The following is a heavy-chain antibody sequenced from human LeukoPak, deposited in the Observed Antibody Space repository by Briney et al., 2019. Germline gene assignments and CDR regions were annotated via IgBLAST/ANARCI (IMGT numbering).Heavy chain of an antibody. Sequence: PGRSLTLSCAASGFTFSSYGMHWVRQAAGKGLAWVAVISYDGSNKYYADSVKGRFTISRDNSKNTLYLQMNSLRAEDTAVYYCAKPQYYYDSSGYYSWSMELDYWGQGTLVTVSS. CDR1: GFTFSSYG. V-gene: IGHV3-30*18. D-gene: IGHD3-22*01. J-gene: IGHJ4*02. CDR2: ISYDGSNK. CDR3: AKPQYYYDSSGYYSWSMELDY.